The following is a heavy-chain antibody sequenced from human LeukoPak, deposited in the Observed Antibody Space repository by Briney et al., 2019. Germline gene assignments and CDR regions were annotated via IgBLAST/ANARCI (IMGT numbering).Heavy chain of an antibody. D-gene: IGHD2-2*01. V-gene: IGHV3-23*01. CDR3: AKDSFPFIPAAENWFDP. CDR1: GFTFSSYA. J-gene: IGHJ5*02. CDR2: ISCSGGST. Sequence: GGSLRLSCAASGFTFSSYAMSWVRQAPGKGLEWVSAISCSGGSTYYADSVKGRFTISRDNSKNTLYLQMNSLRAEDTAVYYCAKDSFPFIPAAENWFDPWGQGTLVTVSS.